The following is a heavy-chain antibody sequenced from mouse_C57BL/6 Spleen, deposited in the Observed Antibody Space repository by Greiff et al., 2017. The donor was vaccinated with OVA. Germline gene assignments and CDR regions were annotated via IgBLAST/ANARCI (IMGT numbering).Heavy chain of an antibody. V-gene: IGHV1-66*01. CDR1: GYSFTSYY. J-gene: IGHJ4*01. CDR3: ARGEANWDAMDY. CDR2: IYPGSGNT. D-gene: IGHD4-1*01. Sequence: QVQLKESGPELVKPGASVKISCKASGYSFTSYYIHWVKQRPGQGLEWIGWIYPGSGNTKYNEKFKGRATLTADTSSSTAYMQLSSLTSEDSAVYYCARGEANWDAMDYWGQGTSVTVSS.